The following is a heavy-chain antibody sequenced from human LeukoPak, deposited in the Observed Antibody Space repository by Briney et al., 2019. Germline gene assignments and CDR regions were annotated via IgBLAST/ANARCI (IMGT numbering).Heavy chain of an antibody. CDR2: ISYDGSNK. CDR3: MRGPYSESDGFDL. Sequence: GGSLRLLCAACGFNLNTFALLWVRQAPGKGLAWVAFISYDGSNKYYADSVKGRFTISRDNSKNTLYLQMTSLRTDDTALYYCMRGPYSESDGFDLWGQGALVTVSS. D-gene: IGHD1-26*01. V-gene: IGHV3-30-3*01. J-gene: IGHJ5*02. CDR1: GFNLNTFA.